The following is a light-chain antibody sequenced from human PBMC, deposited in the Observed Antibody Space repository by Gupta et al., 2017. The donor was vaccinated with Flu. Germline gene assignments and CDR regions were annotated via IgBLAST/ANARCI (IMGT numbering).Light chain of an antibody. J-gene: IGLJ1*01. CDR2: KDS. CDR1: ALPKQY. CDR3: QSADSSGTFYV. V-gene: IGLV3-25*02. Sequence: SSELTQPPSVSVSPGQTARITCSGDALPKQYAYWYQQKPGQAPVLVIDKDSERPSGIPERVSGSSSGTTVTLTISGVQAEDEADYYCQSADSSGTFYVFGTGTKVTVL.